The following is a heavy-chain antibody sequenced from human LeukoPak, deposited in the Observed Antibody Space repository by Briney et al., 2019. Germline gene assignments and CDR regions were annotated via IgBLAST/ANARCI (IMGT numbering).Heavy chain of an antibody. CDR2: INKKGSEE. D-gene: IGHD3-22*01. J-gene: IGHJ3*02. Sequence: GGSLRLSCGVSGFTFTNYWMSWVRQAPGNGRGWVANINKKGSEEYYVDSVTGRFTISRDNEKKSLYLQMSSLRAGDTAVYYCAREGGKYDTSGHYQAYDAFDIWGQGTVVTVSS. V-gene: IGHV3-7*03. CDR1: GFTFTNYW. CDR3: AREGGKYDTSGHYQAYDAFDI.